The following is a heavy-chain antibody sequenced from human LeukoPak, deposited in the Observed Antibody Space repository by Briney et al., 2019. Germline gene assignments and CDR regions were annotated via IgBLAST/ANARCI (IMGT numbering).Heavy chain of an antibody. Sequence: TSETLSLTCTVSGGSISGSYWSWTRQPPGKGLEWIGYIYYSGSTNYNPSLKSRVTISVDTSKNQFSLKVRSVTAADTAVYYCARFKSGPGCSSASCTDFDYWGQGTLVTVSS. CDR3: ARFKSGPGCSSASCTDFDY. J-gene: IGHJ4*02. V-gene: IGHV4-59*08. D-gene: IGHD2-2*01. CDR2: IYYSGST. CDR1: GGSISGSY.